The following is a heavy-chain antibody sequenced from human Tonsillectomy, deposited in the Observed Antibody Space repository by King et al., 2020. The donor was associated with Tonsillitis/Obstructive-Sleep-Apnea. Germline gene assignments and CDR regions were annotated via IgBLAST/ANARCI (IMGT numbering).Heavy chain of an antibody. CDR3: IRGGGPTKGAFDI. D-gene: IGHD5-12*01. CDR2: IRTKAYGATT. V-gene: IGHV3-49*03. J-gene: IGHJ3*02. Sequence: EVQLVESGGGLAQPGRSLRLSCTASGFTFGDYTVNWLRQAPGKGLEWIGFIRTKAYGATTEYAAPVKGRFTISRHDSRSIAYLQMNSLKIEDTAVYYCIRGGGPTKGAFDIWGQGTMVTVSS. CDR1: GFTFGDYT.